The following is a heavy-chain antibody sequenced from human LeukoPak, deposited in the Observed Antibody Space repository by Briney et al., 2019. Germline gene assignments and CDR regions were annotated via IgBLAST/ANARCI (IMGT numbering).Heavy chain of an antibody. CDR1: GGSISSYY. Sequence: SETLSLTCTVSGGSISSYYWSWIRQPPGKGLEWIGYIYYSGSTNYNPSLKSRVTISVDTSKNQFSLKLSSVTAVDTAVYYCARGADCGGDCLEYFDLWGRGTLVTVSS. CDR2: IYYSGST. D-gene: IGHD2-21*02. V-gene: IGHV4-59*01. CDR3: ARGADCGGDCLEYFDL. J-gene: IGHJ2*01.